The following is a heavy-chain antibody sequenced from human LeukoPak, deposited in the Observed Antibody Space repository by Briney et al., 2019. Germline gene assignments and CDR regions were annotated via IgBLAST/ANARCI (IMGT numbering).Heavy chain of an antibody. J-gene: IGHJ4*02. V-gene: IGHV3-23*01. D-gene: IGHD3-16*01. CDR2: LRGNGDA. CDR3: AKASWVSTADAVL. CDR1: GFTFSSYA. Sequence: GGSLRLSCVASGFTFSSYAMSWVRGTPARGLEWVSSLRGNGDAFYADSVKGRFTLSRDESRNTVYLQLNELRVEDTAIYYCAKASWVSTADAVLWGQGTVVTVSS.